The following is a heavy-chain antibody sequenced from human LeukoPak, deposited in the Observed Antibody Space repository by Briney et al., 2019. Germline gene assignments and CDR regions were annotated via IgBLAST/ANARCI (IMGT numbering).Heavy chain of an antibody. CDR3: AKFSSSNPY. CDR2: ISWNSGSI. V-gene: IGHV3-9*01. CDR1: GFTFDDYA. Sequence: GGSLRLSCAASGFTFDDYAMHWVRQAPGKGLEWVSGISWNSGSIGYADSVKGRFTISRDNAKNSLYLQMNSLRAEDTALYYCAKFSSSNPYWGQGTLVTISS. D-gene: IGHD6-6*01. J-gene: IGHJ4*02.